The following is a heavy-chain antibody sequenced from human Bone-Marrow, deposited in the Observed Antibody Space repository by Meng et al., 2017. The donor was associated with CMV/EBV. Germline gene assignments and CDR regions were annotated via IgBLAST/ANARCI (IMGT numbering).Heavy chain of an antibody. CDR3: AKDLRGYCSSTSCYGGFDP. CDR1: GYTFTSYY. CDR2: INPSGGST. Sequence: ASVKVSCKASGYTFTSYYMHWVRQAPGQGLEWMGIINPSGGSTSYAQKFQGRVTMTRDTSTSTVYMELSSLRSEDTAVYYCAKDLRGYCSSTSCYGGFDPWGQGTLVTVSS. V-gene: IGHV1-46*01. J-gene: IGHJ5*02. D-gene: IGHD2-2*01.